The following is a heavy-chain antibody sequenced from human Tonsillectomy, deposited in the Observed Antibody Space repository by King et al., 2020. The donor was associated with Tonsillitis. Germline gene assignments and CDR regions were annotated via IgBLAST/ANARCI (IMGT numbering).Heavy chain of an antibody. CDR2: IYYSGST. J-gene: IGHJ4*02. CDR1: GGSISSSSYY. D-gene: IGHD3-22*01. CDR3: AITYYYDSSGYPSSCDY. V-gene: IGHV4-39*07. Sequence: QLQESGPGLVKPSETLSLICSVSGGSISSSSYYWGWIRQPPGKGLEWIGSIYYSGSTHYNPSLKSRVTISVDTSKNQFSLKLSSVTAADTAVYYCAITYYYDSSGYPSSCDYWGQGTLVTVSS.